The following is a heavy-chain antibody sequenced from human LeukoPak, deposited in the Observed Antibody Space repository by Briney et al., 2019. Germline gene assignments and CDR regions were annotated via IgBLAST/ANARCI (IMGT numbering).Heavy chain of an antibody. J-gene: IGHJ4*02. CDR2: IIPIFGTA. CDR3: ARGIPFTTYFDY. Sequence: SVKVSCKASGGTFSSYAISWVRQAPGQGLEWMGGIIPIFGTANYAQKFQGRVTITADESTSTAYMELSSLRSEDTAVYYCARGIPFTTYFDYWGQGTLVTVSS. D-gene: IGHD2-21*01. CDR1: GGTFSSYA. V-gene: IGHV1-69*13.